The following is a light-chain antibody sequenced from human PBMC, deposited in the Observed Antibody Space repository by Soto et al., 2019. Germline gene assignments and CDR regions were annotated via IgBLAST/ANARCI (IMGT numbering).Light chain of an antibody. Sequence: IQLTQSPASLSASVGHRVTITCRASQGISSYLAWYHQKPGKAPKLLIYAASTLQSSAPSRFSGSGSGTDFTLTISSLQPEDFATYYCQQLNSYPRTLGQGTKVDIK. CDR2: AAS. CDR1: QGISSY. V-gene: IGKV1-9*01. J-gene: IGKJ1*01. CDR3: QQLNSYPRT.